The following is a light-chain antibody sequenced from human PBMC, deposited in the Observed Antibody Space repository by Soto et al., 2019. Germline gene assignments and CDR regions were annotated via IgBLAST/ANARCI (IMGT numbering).Light chain of an antibody. V-gene: IGLV2-11*01. CDR3: CSYAGSYTLWV. CDR2: DVS. Sequence: QSALTQPRSVSGSPGQSVTISCTGTSSDVGGSNFVSWYQQYPGKAPKLIIYDVSKRPSGVPDRFSGSKSGNTASLTISGLQAEDEADYYCCSYAGSYTLWVFGGGTKLPVL. CDR1: SSDVGGSNF. J-gene: IGLJ3*02.